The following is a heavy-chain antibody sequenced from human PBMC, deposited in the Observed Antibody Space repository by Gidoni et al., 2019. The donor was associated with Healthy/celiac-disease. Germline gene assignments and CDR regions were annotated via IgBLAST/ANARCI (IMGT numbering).Heavy chain of an antibody. CDR3: TTVQDGDYVVGYFDY. J-gene: IGHJ4*02. CDR2: IKSKTDGGTT. D-gene: IGHD4-17*01. V-gene: IGHV3-15*01. CDR1: GFTFSNAW. Sequence: EVQLVESGGGLVKPGGSLRLSCAASGFTFSNAWMSWVRQAQGKGLGWVGSIKSKTDGGTTDYAAPVKGRFTISRDDSKNTLYLQMNSLKTEDTAVYYCTTVQDGDYVVGYFDYWGQGTLVTVSS.